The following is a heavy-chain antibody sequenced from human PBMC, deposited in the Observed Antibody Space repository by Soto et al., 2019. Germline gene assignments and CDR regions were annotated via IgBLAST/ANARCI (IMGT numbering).Heavy chain of an antibody. CDR1: GGSISSGDYY. V-gene: IGHV4-30-4*08. J-gene: IGHJ4*02. Sequence: SETLSLSCTVSGGSISSGDYYWSWIRQPPGKGLEWIGYIYYNGNTYYNPSLKSRVTISVDTSKNQFSLKLSSVTAADTAVYYCASKRRWLQLVDYWGQGTLVTVSS. CDR2: IYYNGNT. D-gene: IGHD5-12*01. CDR3: ASKRRWLQLVDY.